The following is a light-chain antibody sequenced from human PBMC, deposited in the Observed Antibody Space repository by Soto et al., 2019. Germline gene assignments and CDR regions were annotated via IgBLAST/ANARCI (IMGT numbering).Light chain of an antibody. V-gene: IGLV1-40*01. CDR2: DNN. Sequence: QSVLTQPPSVSGAPGQRVTISCTGSSSNIGAGYDVHWYQLLPGTAPKLLIYDNNNRPSGVPDRFSGSKSGTSASLAITGLQAEDEADYYCQSYDNSLSAFVVFGGGTKLTVL. CDR1: SSNIGAGYD. J-gene: IGLJ2*01. CDR3: QSYDNSLSAFVV.